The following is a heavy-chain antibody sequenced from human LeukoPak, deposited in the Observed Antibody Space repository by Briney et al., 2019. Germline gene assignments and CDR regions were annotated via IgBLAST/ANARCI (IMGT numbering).Heavy chain of an antibody. J-gene: IGHJ6*02. CDR1: GFTFSSYG. V-gene: IGHV3-33*01. CDR2: IWYDGSNK. CDR3: ARASGYSGYEVPYYYYYGMDV. D-gene: IGHD5-12*01. Sequence: PGRSLRLSCAASGFTFSSYGMHWVRQAPGKGLEWVAVIWYDGSNKYYADSVKGRFTISRDNSKNTLYLQMNSLRAEDTAVYYCARASGYSGYEVPYYYYYGMDVWGQGTTVTVSS.